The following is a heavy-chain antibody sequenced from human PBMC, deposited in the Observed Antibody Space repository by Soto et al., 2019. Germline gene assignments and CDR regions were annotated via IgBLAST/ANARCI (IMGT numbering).Heavy chain of an antibody. CDR1: GGSISSSSYY. CDR3: ARHGNDMISQLPFFAY. Sequence: PSETLSLTWTVSGGSISSSSYYWGWIRQPPGKGLEWIGSIYYSGSTYYNPSLKSRVTISVDTSKNQFSLKLSSVTAADTAVYYCARHGNDMISQLPFFAYSGQGTLVTVS. CDR2: IYYSGST. J-gene: IGHJ4*02. D-gene: IGHD3-16*01. V-gene: IGHV4-39*01.